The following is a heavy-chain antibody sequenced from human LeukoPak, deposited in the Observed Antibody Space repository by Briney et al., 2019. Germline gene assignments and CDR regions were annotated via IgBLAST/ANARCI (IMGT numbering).Heavy chain of an antibody. CDR2: INPNSGGT. J-gene: IGHJ5*02. D-gene: IGHD2-15*01. CDR1: GYTFTAYY. Sequence: GASVKVSCKASGYTFTAYYIHWVRQAHGQGLEWMGWINPNSGGTNYAQKFQGRVTMTRDTSITTAYMELSSLRSDDTAVYYCAKLRHCSGGSCYQGNWFDPWGQGSLVTVS. CDR3: AKLRHCSGGSCYQGNWFDP. V-gene: IGHV1-2*02.